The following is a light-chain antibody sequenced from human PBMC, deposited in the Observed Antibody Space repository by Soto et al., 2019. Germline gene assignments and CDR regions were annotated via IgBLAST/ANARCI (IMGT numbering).Light chain of an antibody. Sequence: QSALTQPASVSGSPGQSITISCTGTSSDVGGSNYVSWYQQHPGKAPKLMIYDGSNRPSGVSNRFSGSKSGNTASLTISGLQAEDEADYYCSSYTSSSTVVFGVGTKVTVL. CDR3: SSYTSSSTVV. V-gene: IGLV2-14*01. J-gene: IGLJ2*01. CDR1: SSDVGGSNY. CDR2: DGS.